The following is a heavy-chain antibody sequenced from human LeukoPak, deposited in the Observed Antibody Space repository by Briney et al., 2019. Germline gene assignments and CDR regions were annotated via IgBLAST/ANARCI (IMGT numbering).Heavy chain of an antibody. Sequence: SETLSLTCAVSGGSISSSNWWSWVRQPPGKGLEWIGYIYYSGSTNYNPSLKSRVTVSVDTSKNQFSLKLSSVTAADTAVYYCARLQPAGTLDYWGQGTLVTVSS. CDR3: ARLQPAGTLDY. J-gene: IGHJ4*02. CDR1: GGSISSSNW. V-gene: IGHV4-4*02. D-gene: IGHD6-19*01. CDR2: IYYSGST.